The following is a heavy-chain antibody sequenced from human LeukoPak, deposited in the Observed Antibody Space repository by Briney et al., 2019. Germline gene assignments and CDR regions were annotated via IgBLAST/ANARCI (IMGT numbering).Heavy chain of an antibody. CDR3: AKESVAYYYYGMDV. CDR2: ISYDGTNK. CDR1: GLTFSSFG. J-gene: IGHJ6*02. Sequence: GGSLRLSCAASGLTFSSFGMHWVRQAPGKGLQWVAVISYDGTNKYYADSVKDRFTISRDNSKNTLYLQMNSLRADDTAVYSCAKESVAYYYYGMDVWGQGTTVTVSS. V-gene: IGHV3-30*18.